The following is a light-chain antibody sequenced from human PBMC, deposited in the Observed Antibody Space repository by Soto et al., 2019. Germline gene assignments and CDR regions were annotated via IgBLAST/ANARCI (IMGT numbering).Light chain of an antibody. CDR3: QQYYSYPLT. CDR1: QGISSY. Sequence: IQMTQSPSSFSASTGDRVTITCRASQGISSYLAWYQQKPGKAPKLLIYAASTLQSGVPSRFSGSGSGTDFTLTISCLQSEDFATYYCQQYYSYPLTFGQGTKVDIK. J-gene: IGKJ1*01. CDR2: AAS. V-gene: IGKV1-8*01.